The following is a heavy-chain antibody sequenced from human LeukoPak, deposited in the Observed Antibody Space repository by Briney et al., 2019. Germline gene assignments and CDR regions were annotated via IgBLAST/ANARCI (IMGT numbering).Heavy chain of an antibody. CDR2: INPNSGGT. CDR1: GYTFTGYY. CDR3: ARVSLFYGDYAHPWFDP. V-gene: IGHV1-2*02. D-gene: IGHD4-17*01. Sequence: ASVTVSCKASGYTFTGYYMHWVRQAPGQGLEWVGWINPNSGGTNYAQKFQGRVTMTRDTSISTAYMELSRLRSDDTAVYYCARVSLFYGDYAHPWFDPWGQGTLVTVSS. J-gene: IGHJ5*02.